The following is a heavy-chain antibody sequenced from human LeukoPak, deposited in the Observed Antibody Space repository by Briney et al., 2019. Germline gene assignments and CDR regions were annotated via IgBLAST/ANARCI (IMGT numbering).Heavy chain of an antibody. V-gene: IGHV3-30-3*01. CDR3: AKAVPPSIKYYYYYMDV. Sequence: GGSLRLSCAASGFTFSSYAMHWVRQAPGKGLEWVAVISYDGSNKYYADSVKGRFSISRDNSRNTVFLQMNSLRREDTAVYFCAKAVPPSIKYYYYYMDVWGRGTTVTVSS. CDR2: ISYDGSNK. CDR1: GFTFSSYA. J-gene: IGHJ6*03. D-gene: IGHD3-10*01.